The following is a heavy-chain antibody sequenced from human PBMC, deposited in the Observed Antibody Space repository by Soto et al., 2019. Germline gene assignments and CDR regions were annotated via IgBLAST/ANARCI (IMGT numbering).Heavy chain of an antibody. J-gene: IGHJ6*02. CDR1: AFAFSIYA. D-gene: IGHD2-2*01. V-gene: IGHV3-23*01. CDR3: AKGGGDIVVVPAAIWYYYDMDV. CDR2: ISSSGGST. Sequence: GGALRLSCAPSAFAFSIYAMSSVRHAPGKGLDWVSAISSSGGSTYYADSVKGRFTISKDNSKNTLYLQMNSLRAEDTAVYYCAKGGGDIVVVPAAIWYYYDMDVWGQGTTVTVFS.